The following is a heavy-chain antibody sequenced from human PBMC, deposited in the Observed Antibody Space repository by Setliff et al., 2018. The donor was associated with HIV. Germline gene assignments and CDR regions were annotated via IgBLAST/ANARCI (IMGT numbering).Heavy chain of an antibody. J-gene: IGHJ5*02. D-gene: IGHD6-13*01. CDR2: VYGDGSYT. CDR3: AREPSIAASDTFGWFDP. CDR1: GFGFSNFA. V-gene: IGHV3-23*05. Sequence: PGGSLRLSCAASGFGFSNFAMSWVRQAPGKGLELVSAVYGDGSYTYYVDSVKGRFTVSRDNVDNSISLQLSNLTAEDTALYYCAREPSIAASDTFGWFDPWGQGTLVTVSS.